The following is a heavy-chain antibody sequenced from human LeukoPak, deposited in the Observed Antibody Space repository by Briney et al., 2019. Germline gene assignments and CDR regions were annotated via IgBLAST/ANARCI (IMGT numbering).Heavy chain of an antibody. CDR1: GGSISSSSYY. V-gene: IGHV4-39*01. J-gene: IGHJ6*03. Sequence: PSETLSLTCTVSGGSISSSSYYWGWIRQPPGKGLEWIGSIYYSGSTYYNPSLKSRVTISVDTSKNQFSLKLSSVTAADTAVYYCARLGYCSGVSRYEFLYYYYYMDVWGKGTTVTVSS. D-gene: IGHD2-15*01. CDR3: ARLGYCSGVSRYEFLYYYYYMDV. CDR2: IYYSGST.